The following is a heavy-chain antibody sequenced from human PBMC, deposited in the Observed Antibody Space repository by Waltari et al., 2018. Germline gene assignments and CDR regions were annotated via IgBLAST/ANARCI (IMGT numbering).Heavy chain of an antibody. CDR1: GYTFTSYD. D-gene: IGHD5-12*01. Sequence: QVQLVQSGAEVKKPGASVKVSCKASGYTFTSYDITWVRQATGQGLEWMGWMNPNSGNTGYAQKFQGRVTITSNTSISTAYMELSSLRSEDTAVYYCARGVSGRPPYYMDVWGKGTTVTVSS. V-gene: IGHV1-8*03. CDR2: MNPNSGNT. CDR3: ARGVSGRPPYYMDV. J-gene: IGHJ6*03.